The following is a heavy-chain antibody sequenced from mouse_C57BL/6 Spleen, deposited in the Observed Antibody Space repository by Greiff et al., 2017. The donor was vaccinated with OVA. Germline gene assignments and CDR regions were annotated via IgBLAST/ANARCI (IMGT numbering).Heavy chain of an antibody. J-gene: IGHJ2*01. Sequence: QVQLQQSGAELVRPGASVKLSCKASGYAFTDYYMHWVKQRPGQGLEWIGWIDPENGDTDYNSKFKGKATLTADKSSNTAYMQLSSLTSEDSAVYFCTRGGSSWDYWGQGTTLTVSS. CDR2: IDPENGDT. CDR1: GYAFTDYY. V-gene: IGHV1-76*01. D-gene: IGHD1-1*01. CDR3: TRGGSSWDY.